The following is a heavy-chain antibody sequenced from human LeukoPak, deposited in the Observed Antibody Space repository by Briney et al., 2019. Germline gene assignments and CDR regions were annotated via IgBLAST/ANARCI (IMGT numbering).Heavy chain of an antibody. CDR3: ARDLQSLSGSYDYYYGMDV. CDR2: ISAYNGNT. J-gene: IGHJ6*02. Sequence: GASVKVSCKASGYTFTSYGISWVRQAPGQGLEWMGWISAYNGNTNYAQKLQGRVTMTRDTSTSTVYMELSSLRSEDTAVYYCARDLQSLSGSYDYYYGMDVWGQGTTVTVSS. D-gene: IGHD1-26*01. V-gene: IGHV1-18*01. CDR1: GYTFTSYG.